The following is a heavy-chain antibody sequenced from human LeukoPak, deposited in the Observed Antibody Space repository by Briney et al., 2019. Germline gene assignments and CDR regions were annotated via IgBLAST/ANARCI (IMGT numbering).Heavy chain of an antibody. V-gene: IGHV3-30*14. Sequence: GGSLRLSCAASGFTFSRYAMHWVRQAPGKGLEWVAVISHDGSNKPYADSVKGRFTISRDNSKNTLYLQMNSLRAEDTAVHYCARSDSSRWHVFDYWGQGTLVTVSS. CDR1: GFTFSRYA. D-gene: IGHD6-13*01. J-gene: IGHJ4*02. CDR3: ARSDSSRWHVFDY. CDR2: ISHDGSNK.